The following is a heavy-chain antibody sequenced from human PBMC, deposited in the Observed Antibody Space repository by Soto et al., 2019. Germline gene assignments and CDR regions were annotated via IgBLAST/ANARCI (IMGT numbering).Heavy chain of an antibody. CDR3: ARVRFLEWLPKGAHDAFEI. CDR2: ISAYNGNT. CDR1: GYTFTRYG. J-gene: IGHJ3*02. D-gene: IGHD3-3*01. V-gene: IGHV1-18*04. Sequence: ASVKVSCKASGYTFTRYGISWVRQAPGRGLEWMGWISAYNGNTNYAQKLQGRVTMTTDTSTSTAYMELRSLRSDDTAVYYCARVRFLEWLPKGAHDAFEIWGQGTMVTVSS.